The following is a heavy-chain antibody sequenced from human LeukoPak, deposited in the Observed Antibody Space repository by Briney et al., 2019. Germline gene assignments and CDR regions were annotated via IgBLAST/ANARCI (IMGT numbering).Heavy chain of an antibody. CDR2: IFDRGTT. V-gene: IGHV4-59*01. Sequence: TSETLSLTCNVSGTSIKTYYWSWIRQPPGKGLEWIGYIFDRGTTNYNPSLKSRVTISVDTSKNQFSLKLTSVTAADTAVYYCARTTEGGYTYGYFYYYYMDVWGKGTTVTISS. D-gene: IGHD5-18*01. CDR1: GTSIKTYY. CDR3: ARTTEGGYTYGYFYYYYMDV. J-gene: IGHJ6*03.